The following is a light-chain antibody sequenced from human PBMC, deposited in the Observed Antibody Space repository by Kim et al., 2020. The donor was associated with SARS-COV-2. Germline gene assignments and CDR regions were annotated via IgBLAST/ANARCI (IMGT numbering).Light chain of an antibody. CDR3: QQFDS. CDR1: QDISNY. J-gene: IGKJ2*01. Sequence: DIPMTQSPSSLSASVGDRVTITCQASQDISNYLNWYQQKPGKAPKLLIYDASNLETGVPSRFSGSGSGTDFTFTISSLQPEDIATYYCQQFDSLGQGTKLEI. V-gene: IGKV1-33*01. CDR2: DAS.